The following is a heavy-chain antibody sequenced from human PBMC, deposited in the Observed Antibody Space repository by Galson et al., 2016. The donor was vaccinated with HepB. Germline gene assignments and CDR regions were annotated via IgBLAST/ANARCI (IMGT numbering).Heavy chain of an antibody. V-gene: IGHV3-7*01. J-gene: IGHJ3*02. CDR3: ARGVYAFDI. Sequence: SLRLSCAASGFTFSSSWMTWVRQAPGEGLEWVAYMKQDGSEIYCVDSVKGRFTISRDNAKNSLYLQMNSLRAEDTAVYYCARGVYAFDIWGRGTMVTVSS. CDR1: GFTFSSSW. CDR2: MKQDGSEI.